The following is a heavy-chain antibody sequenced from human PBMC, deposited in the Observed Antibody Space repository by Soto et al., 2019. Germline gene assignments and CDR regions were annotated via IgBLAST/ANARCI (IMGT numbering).Heavy chain of an antibody. J-gene: IGHJ4*02. CDR2: IRGDGGQT. D-gene: IGHD3-9*01. CDR1: GFTFTSYG. Sequence: GGSLRLSCTASGFTFTSYGMGWVRQAPGKGLQWVSTIRGDGGQTHYTDSVKGRFSISRDNSKNTVYLQMDSLGAEDTAMYLCARDVGLDSDDFFAYWGQGTQVTVSS. V-gene: IGHV3-23*01. CDR3: ARDVGLDSDDFFAY.